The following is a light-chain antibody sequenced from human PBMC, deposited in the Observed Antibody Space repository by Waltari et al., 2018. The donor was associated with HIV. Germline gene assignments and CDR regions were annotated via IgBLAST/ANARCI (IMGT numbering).Light chain of an antibody. Sequence: SVLTQPPSASGTPGQRVTISCSGSSSNIGVTYVSLYQQLPGTTPKLLIQRNNQRPSGVPDRFSGSKSGTSASLAISGLRSEDEADYYCASWDDSLSGLVFGGGTKLTVL. V-gene: IGLV1-47*01. CDR1: SSNIGVTY. CDR3: ASWDDSLSGLV. J-gene: IGLJ2*01. CDR2: RNN.